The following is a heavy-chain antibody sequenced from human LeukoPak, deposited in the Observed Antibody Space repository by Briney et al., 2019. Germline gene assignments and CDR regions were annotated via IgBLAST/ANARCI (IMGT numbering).Heavy chain of an antibody. J-gene: IGHJ4*02. D-gene: IGHD3-9*01. CDR1: GGTFSSYA. Sequence: SVKVTCKASGGTFSSYAISWVRQAPGQGLEWMGGIIPIFGTANYAQKFQGRVTITTDESTSTAYMELSSLRSEDTAVYYCARVNYDILTGFGYWGQGTLVTVSS. V-gene: IGHV1-69*05. CDR3: ARVNYDILTGFGY. CDR2: IIPIFGTA.